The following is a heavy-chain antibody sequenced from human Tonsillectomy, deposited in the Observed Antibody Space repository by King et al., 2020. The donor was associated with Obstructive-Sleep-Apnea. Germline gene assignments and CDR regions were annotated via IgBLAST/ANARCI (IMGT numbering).Heavy chain of an antibody. Sequence: QLQESGPGLVKPSETLSLTCTVSGGSVSSGSYYWSWIRQPPGKGLEWIGYIYYSGSTNYNPPLKSRVTISVDTSKNQFSLKLSSVTAADTAVYYCAKEGNYCSGGSCYSVPFDYWGQGTLVTVSS. CDR1: GGSVSSGSYY. CDR3: AKEGNYCSGGSCYSVPFDY. J-gene: IGHJ4*02. CDR2: IYYSGST. D-gene: IGHD2-15*01. V-gene: IGHV4-61*01.